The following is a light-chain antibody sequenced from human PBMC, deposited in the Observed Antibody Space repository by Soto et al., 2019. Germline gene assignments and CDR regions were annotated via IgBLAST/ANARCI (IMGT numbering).Light chain of an antibody. Sequence: NFMLTQPHSVSESPGKTVTISCTRISGSIASNSVQWFQQRPGSAPTTVIFEDDQRPSGVPDRFSGSIDSSSNSASLTIPGLKTEDEADYYCLSFDSDTQVFGGGTKLTVL. CDR3: LSFDSDTQV. V-gene: IGLV6-57*03. CDR1: SGSIASNS. J-gene: IGLJ3*02. CDR2: EDD.